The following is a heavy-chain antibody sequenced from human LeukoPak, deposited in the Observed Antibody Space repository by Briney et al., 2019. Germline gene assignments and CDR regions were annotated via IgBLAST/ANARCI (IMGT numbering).Heavy chain of an antibody. Sequence: GESLKISCRASGYSFTSHWIGWVRQMPGKGLECMGIIYPGDSDTRYSPSYQGQVTISADKSINTAYLQWSSLGASDTAMYYCAREGQYCGGDCYSGDNWFDSWGQGTLVTVSS. D-gene: IGHD2-21*02. CDR1: GYSFTSHW. J-gene: IGHJ5*01. CDR2: IYPGDSDT. V-gene: IGHV5-51*01. CDR3: AREGQYCGGDCYSGDNWFDS.